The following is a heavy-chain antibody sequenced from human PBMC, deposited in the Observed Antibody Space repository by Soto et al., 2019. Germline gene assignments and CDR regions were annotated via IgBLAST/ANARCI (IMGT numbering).Heavy chain of an antibody. CDR2: INPNSGGT. Sequence: GASVKVSCKASGYTFTGYYMHWVRQAPGQGLEWMGWINPNSGGTNYAQKFQGRVTMTRDTSISTAYMELSRLRSDDTAVCYCASAATTEHYYYYYGMDVWGQGXTVTVSS. CDR3: ASAATTEHYYYYYGMDV. J-gene: IGHJ6*02. D-gene: IGHD5-12*01. V-gene: IGHV1-2*02. CDR1: GYTFTGYY.